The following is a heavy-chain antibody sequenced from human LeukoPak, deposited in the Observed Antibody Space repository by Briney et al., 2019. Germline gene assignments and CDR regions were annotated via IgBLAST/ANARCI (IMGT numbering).Heavy chain of an antibody. CDR1: GGSISSYY. CDR3: ARGKYYYGSGSATLEPDYYYYYMDV. V-gene: IGHV4-4*07. J-gene: IGHJ6*03. CDR2: IYTSGST. Sequence: SETLSLTCTVSGGSISSYYWSWIRQPAGKGLEWIGRIYTSGSTDYNPSLKSRVTMSVDTSKNQFSLKLSSVTAADTAVYYCARGKYYYGSGSATLEPDYYYYYMDVWGKGTTVTVSS. D-gene: IGHD3-10*01.